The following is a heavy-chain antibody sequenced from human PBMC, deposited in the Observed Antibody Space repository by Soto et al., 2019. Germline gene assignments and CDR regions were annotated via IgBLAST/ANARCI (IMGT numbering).Heavy chain of an antibody. CDR3: ANPGEYRGSYSWVNLANGMDV. V-gene: IGHV3-23*01. J-gene: IGHJ6*02. Sequence: WGSLRLSCTASGFTFSSYSMTWVRQAPEKGLEWVSSISGNGDSTYYADFVKGRFTTSKNNSNNTFYPQMNIPRAEEAAVYYCANPGEYRGSYSWVNLANGMDVWGQGNTVTVSS. D-gene: IGHD6-6*01. CDR2: ISGNGDST. CDR1: GFTFSSYS.